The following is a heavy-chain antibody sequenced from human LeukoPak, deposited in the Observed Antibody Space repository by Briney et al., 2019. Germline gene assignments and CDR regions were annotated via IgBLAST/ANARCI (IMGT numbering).Heavy chain of an antibody. CDR3: AKGDGYVIDY. D-gene: IGHD5-24*01. V-gene: IGHV3-43*02. J-gene: IGHJ4*02. Sequence: GGSLRLSCAASGFTFDDYAMHWVRQAPGKGLEWVSLISGDGGSTTYADSVKGRFTISRDNSKNSLYLQTNSLRIEDTALYYCAKGDGYVIDYWGQGTLVTVSS. CDR2: ISGDGGST. CDR1: GFTFDDYA.